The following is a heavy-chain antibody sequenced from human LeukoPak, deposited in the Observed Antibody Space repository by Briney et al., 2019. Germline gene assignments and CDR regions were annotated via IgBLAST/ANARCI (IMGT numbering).Heavy chain of an antibody. Sequence: SETLSLTCAVSGGSISSGSYYWGWIRQTPGKGPEWIGQIYYTGPTYYNPSLKSRVTISVDTSKNQFSLKLSSVTAADTAVYYCARESGVGKLDYGDNGGLPWGQGTLVTVSS. J-gene: IGHJ5*02. D-gene: IGHD4-17*01. CDR2: IYYTGPT. CDR1: GGSISSGSYY. CDR3: ARESGVGKLDYGDNGGLP. V-gene: IGHV4-39*07.